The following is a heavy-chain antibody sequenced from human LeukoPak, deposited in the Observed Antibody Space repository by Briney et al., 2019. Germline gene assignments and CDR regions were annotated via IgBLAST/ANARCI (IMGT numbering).Heavy chain of an antibody. CDR1: GGSIGSYY. D-gene: IGHD6-13*01. CDR2: IYYSGST. J-gene: IGHJ4*02. CDR3: AREGVAAAGKLDY. Sequence: SETLSLTCTVSGGSIGSYYWSWIRQPPGKGLEWIGYIYYSGSTNHNPSLKSRVTISLDTSKNQFSMNLISVTAADTAVYYCAREGVAAAGKLDYWGQGTLVTVSS. V-gene: IGHV4-59*01.